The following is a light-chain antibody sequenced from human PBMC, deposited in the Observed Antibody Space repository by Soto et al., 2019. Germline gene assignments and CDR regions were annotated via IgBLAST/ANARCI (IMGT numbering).Light chain of an antibody. CDR2: GAS. Sequence: EIVLTQSPATLSLSPGERATLSCRASQSLSSYLAWYQHKPGQAPRLLISGASTGATGIPARFSGSGSGTEFTLTISSLQSEDCAIYYCQQYHTWPITFGGGTKVDI. J-gene: IGKJ4*01. V-gene: IGKV3-15*01. CDR3: QQYHTWPIT. CDR1: QSLSSY.